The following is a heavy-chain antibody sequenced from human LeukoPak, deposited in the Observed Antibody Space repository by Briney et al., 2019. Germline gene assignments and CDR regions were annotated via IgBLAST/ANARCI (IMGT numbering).Heavy chain of an antibody. CDR1: GGSLRSGGYY. CDR2: IYYSGST. D-gene: IGHD3-16*01. J-gene: IGHJ3*02. CDR3: ARDGRDYPGRHALDI. Sequence: SETLSLTCTGSGGSLRSGGYYWSWIRQHPGKGLEWIGNIYYSGSTYYNPSLKSRVTMSVDTSKKQFSLKLSSVTAADTAVYYCARDGRDYPGRHALDICGQGTMVTVSS. V-gene: IGHV4-31*03.